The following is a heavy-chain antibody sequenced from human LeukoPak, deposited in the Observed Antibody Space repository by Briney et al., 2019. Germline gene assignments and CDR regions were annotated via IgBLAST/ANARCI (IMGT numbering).Heavy chain of an antibody. V-gene: IGHV3-30*18. CDR3: AKDLAVTTGYYFDY. CDR1: GFTFSSYG. D-gene: IGHD4-17*01. Sequence: GRSLRLSCAASGFTFSSYGMHWVRQAPGKGLEWVAVISYDGSNKYYADSVKGRFTISRDNSKNTLYLQMNSLRAEDTAVYYCAKDLAVTTGYYFDYWGQGTLVTVSS. J-gene: IGHJ4*02. CDR2: ISYDGSNK.